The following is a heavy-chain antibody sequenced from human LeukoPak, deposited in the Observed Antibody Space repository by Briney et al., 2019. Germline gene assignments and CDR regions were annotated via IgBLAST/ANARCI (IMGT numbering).Heavy chain of an antibody. CDR2: IYHSGST. CDR3: AREDQGYYGSGSPGYWYFDL. Sequence: SETLSLTCTVSGYSISSGYYWGWIRQPPGKGLEWIGSIYHSGSTYYNPSLKSRVTISVDTSKNQFSLKLSSVTAADTAVYYCAREDQGYYGSGSPGYWYFDLWGRGTLVTVSS. V-gene: IGHV4-38-2*02. CDR1: GYSISSGYY. D-gene: IGHD3-10*01. J-gene: IGHJ2*01.